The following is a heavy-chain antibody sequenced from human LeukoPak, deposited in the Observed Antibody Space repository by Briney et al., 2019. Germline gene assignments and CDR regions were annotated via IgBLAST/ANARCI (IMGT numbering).Heavy chain of an antibody. V-gene: IGHV4-59*01. CDR2: IYYSGST. Sequence: SETLSLTCTVSGGSISSYYWSWIRQPPGKGLEWIGYIYYSGSTNYNPSLKSRVTISVDTSKNQFSLKLSSVTAADTAVYYCARVEVPAAIDWYFDLWGRGTLVTVSS. J-gene: IGHJ2*01. D-gene: IGHD2-2*01. CDR1: GGSISSYY. CDR3: ARVEVPAAIDWYFDL.